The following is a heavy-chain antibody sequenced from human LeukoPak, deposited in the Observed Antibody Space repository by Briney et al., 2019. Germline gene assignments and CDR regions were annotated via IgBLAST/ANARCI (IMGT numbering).Heavy chain of an antibody. V-gene: IGHV4-59*01. CDR2: IYYSGST. Sequence: XWXXXRQPPGKGLEWIGYIYYSGSTNYNPSLKSRVTISVDTSKNQFSLKLSSVTAADTAVYYCARDCSSTSCYGAFDIWGQGTMVTVSS. D-gene: IGHD2-2*01. CDR1: X. J-gene: IGHJ3*02. CDR3: ARDCSSTSCYGAFDI.